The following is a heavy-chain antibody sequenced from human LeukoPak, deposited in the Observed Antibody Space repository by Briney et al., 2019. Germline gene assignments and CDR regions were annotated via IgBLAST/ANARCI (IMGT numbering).Heavy chain of an antibody. J-gene: IGHJ4*02. V-gene: IGHV1-2*04. CDR1: GYTFSGDY. D-gene: IGHD6-19*01. CDR2: INPNSGGT. Sequence: ASVKVSCKASGYTFSGDYMHWVRQAPGQGLEWMGWINPNSGGTNYAQKFQGWVTMTRDTSISTAYMELSRLRSDDTAVYYCAREGSSGWYADYWGQGTLVTVSS. CDR3: AREGSSGWYADY.